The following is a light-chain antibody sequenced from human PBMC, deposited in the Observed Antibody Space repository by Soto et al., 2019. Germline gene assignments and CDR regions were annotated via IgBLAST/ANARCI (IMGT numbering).Light chain of an antibody. Sequence: SYELTQPPSVSVAPGKTARITCGGNNIGSKSVHWYQQRPGQAPVLVIFYDSDRPSGISERFSGFTSGNTATLTITRVEAGDEADYYCHLWSSNSDVVFDGGTKLTVL. CDR1: NIGSKS. CDR2: YDS. CDR3: HLWSSNSDVV. V-gene: IGLV3-21*04. J-gene: IGLJ3*02.